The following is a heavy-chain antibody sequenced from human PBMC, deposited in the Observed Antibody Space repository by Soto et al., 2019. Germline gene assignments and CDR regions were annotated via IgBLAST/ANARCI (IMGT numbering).Heavy chain of an antibody. CDR3: ATGNPFDY. V-gene: IGHV3-30*03. J-gene: IGHJ4*02. Sequence: QVQLVESGGGVVQPGRSLRLSCAASGFTFSSYGMHWVRQAPGKGLEWVAVISYDGSNKYYADSVKGRFTISRDNSKNTLYLQTNSLRAEDTAVYYCATGNPFDYWGQGTLVTVSS. D-gene: IGHD4-4*01. CDR2: ISYDGSNK. CDR1: GFTFSSYG.